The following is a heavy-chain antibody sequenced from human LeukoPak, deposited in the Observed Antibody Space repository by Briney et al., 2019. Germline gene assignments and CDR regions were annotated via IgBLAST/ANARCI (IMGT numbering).Heavy chain of an antibody. V-gene: IGHV3-48*04. D-gene: IGHD2-2*01. CDR1: GFTFSVYS. CDR3: AREFEVPAAAPDYYYYYYIDV. Sequence: GSLRLSCAASGFTFSVYSMNWVRQAPGKGLEWVSYISSGSSTIYYADSVKGRVTISRDNVENSLYLQMNSLRVEDTAVYYCAREFEVPAAAPDYYYYYYIDVWGKGTTVTVSS. CDR2: ISSGSSTI. J-gene: IGHJ6*03.